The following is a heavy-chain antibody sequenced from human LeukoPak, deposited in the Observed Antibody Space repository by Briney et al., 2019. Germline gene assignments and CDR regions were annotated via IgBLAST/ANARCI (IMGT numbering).Heavy chain of an antibody. CDR3: AREGWGYPRYFDL. CDR2: IYTSGST. D-gene: IGHD7-27*01. Sequence: SSETLSLTCTVSGGSISSGSYYWSWIRQPAGKGLEWIGRIYTSGSTNYNPSLKSRVTISVDTSKNQFSLKLSSVTAADTAVYYCAREGWGYPRYFDLWGRGTLVTVSS. CDR1: GGSISSGSYY. V-gene: IGHV4-61*02. J-gene: IGHJ2*01.